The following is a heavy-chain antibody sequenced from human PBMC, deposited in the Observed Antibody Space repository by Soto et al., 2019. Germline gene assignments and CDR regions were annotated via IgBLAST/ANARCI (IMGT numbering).Heavy chain of an antibody. CDR2: INPNSGGT. CDR3: ATSRVSIAVAGETEYYFDY. D-gene: IGHD6-19*01. V-gene: IGHV1-2*04. J-gene: IGHJ4*02. Sequence: QVQLVQSGAEVKKPGASVKVSCKASGYTFTGYYMHWVRQAPGQGLEWMGWINPNSGGTNYAQKFQGWVTMTRDTSISTAYMELVRLRSDDTAVYYCATSRVSIAVAGETEYYFDYWGQGTLVTVSS. CDR1: GYTFTGYY.